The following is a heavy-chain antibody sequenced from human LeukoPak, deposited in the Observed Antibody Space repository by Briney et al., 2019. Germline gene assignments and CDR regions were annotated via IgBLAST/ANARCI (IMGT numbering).Heavy chain of an antibody. D-gene: IGHD4-17*01. Sequence: GGSLRLSCAASGMTVSSNYIMWVRQPPGKGLEWVSSIYTGGSTYYADAVKGRFTISRDNSKNTVNLQMNSLRAEDTAVYYCARMTTVTHYWGQGTLVTVSS. V-gene: IGHV3-66*01. CDR1: GMTVSSNY. CDR2: IYTGGST. CDR3: ARMTTVTHY. J-gene: IGHJ4*02.